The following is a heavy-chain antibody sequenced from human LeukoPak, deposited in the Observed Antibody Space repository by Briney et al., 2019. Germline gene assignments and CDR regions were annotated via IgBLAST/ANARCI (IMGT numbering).Heavy chain of an antibody. CDR1: GGSISSYY. D-gene: IGHD3-10*01. CDR3: ARVEEGYGSGRRENYYYYYMDV. V-gene: IGHV4-59*01. J-gene: IGHJ6*03. CDR2: IYYSGST. Sequence: SETLSLTCTVSGGSISSYYWSWIRQPPGKGLEWIEYIYYSGSTNYNPSLKSRVIISVDTSKYQFSLKLSSVTAADTAVYYCARVEEGYGSGRRENYYYYYMDVWGKGTTVTISS.